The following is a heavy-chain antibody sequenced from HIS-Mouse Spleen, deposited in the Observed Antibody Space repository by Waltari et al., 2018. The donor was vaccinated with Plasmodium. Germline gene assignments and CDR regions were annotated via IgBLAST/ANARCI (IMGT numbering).Heavy chain of an antibody. CDR1: GFTVSSNY. D-gene: IGHD4-17*01. Sequence: EVQLVESGGGLIQPGGSLSLSCAASGFTVSSNYMSWFRQAPGKGLGWVSVIYSGGSTYYADSVKGRFTISRDNSKNTLYLQMNSLRAEDTAVYYCASKTTVTNHAFDIWGQGTMVTVSS. CDR2: IYSGGST. J-gene: IGHJ3*02. CDR3: ASKTTVTNHAFDI. V-gene: IGHV3-53*01.